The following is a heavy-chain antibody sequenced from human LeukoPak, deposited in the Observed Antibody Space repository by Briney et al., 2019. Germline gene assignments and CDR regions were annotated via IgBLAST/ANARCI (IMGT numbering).Heavy chain of an antibody. CDR2: IHYSGSP. CDR1: GGSNY. Sequence: PLETLSLTCTVSGGSNYWSWIRQPPGKGLEWIGYIHYSGSPNYNPSLKSRVTISIDTSKNQFSLKLNSVTAADTAVYYCARHSNWNGGVDWFDPWGQGTLVTVSS. J-gene: IGHJ5*02. V-gene: IGHV4-59*08. CDR3: ARHSNWNGGVDWFDP. D-gene: IGHD1-20*01.